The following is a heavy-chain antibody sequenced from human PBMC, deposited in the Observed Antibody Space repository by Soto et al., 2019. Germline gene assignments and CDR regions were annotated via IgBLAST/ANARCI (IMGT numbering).Heavy chain of an antibody. J-gene: IGHJ4*02. CDR3: TSDHFN. CDR2: IKSKANGGTT. Sequence: PGGSLRLSCAASGFTFSNVWMSWVRQAPGKGLEWIARIKSKANGGTTEYAESVKGRFSISRDDSENRLDLQMNSLKTEDTAVYFCTSDHFNWGQGTRVTVSS. CDR1: GFTFSNVW. V-gene: IGHV3-15*01.